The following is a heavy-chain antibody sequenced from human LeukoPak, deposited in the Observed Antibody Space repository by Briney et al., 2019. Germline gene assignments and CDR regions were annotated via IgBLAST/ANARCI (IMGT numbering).Heavy chain of an antibody. CDR3: AKNGGYSYGLYYFDY. V-gene: IGHV3-23*01. CDR1: GFAFRSYA. J-gene: IGHJ4*02. CDR2: IISSGDIT. D-gene: IGHD5-18*01. Sequence: GGSLRLSCAASGFAFRSYAMSWVRQAPGKGLEWVSSIISSGDITYYADSLKGRFTISRDNSKNMVYLQMDSLRAEDSAVYYCAKNGGYSYGLYYFDYWGQGTLVTVSS.